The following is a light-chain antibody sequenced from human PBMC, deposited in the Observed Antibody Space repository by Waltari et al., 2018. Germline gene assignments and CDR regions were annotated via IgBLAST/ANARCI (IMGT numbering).Light chain of an antibody. J-gene: IGKJ4*01. Sequence: DTQMTQSPSPLPAPVADTVTTTCRASQDIGNWLAWYQQKPGKAPKSLIYAASSLQSGVPSKFSGSGSGTDFTLTISSLQPDDFATYFCQQSNTFPPTFGGGTKVET. CDR1: QDIGNW. V-gene: IGKV1-12*01. CDR2: AAS. CDR3: QQSNTFPPT.